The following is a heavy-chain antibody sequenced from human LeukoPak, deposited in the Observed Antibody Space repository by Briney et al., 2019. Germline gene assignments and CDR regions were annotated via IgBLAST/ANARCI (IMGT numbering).Heavy chain of an antibody. V-gene: IGHV1-18*01. CDR3: ARGSIAVAGMGNFDY. D-gene: IGHD6-19*01. CDR2: ISAYNGNT. J-gene: IGHJ4*02. Sequence: ASVKVSCKASGYTFTSYGISWVRQAPGQGLEWMGWISAYNGNTNYAQKLQGRVTMTTDTSTSTAYMELGSLRSDDTAVYYCARGSIAVAGMGNFDYWGQGTLVTVSS. CDR1: GYTFTSYG.